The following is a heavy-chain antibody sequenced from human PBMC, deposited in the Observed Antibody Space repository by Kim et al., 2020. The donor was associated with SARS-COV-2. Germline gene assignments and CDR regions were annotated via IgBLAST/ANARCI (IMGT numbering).Heavy chain of an antibody. J-gene: IGHJ4*02. V-gene: IGHV3-74*01. D-gene: IGHD2-15*01. CDR2: ISSDGGWT. Sequence: GGSLRLSCAASGFTFSNYWMHWVRQVPGKGLAWVSLISSDGGWTNYADSVRGRFTISRDNAKNTVDLQMNGLRPEDTAVYYCARERGSGKEDSWGQGTLVTVS. CDR1: GFTFSNYW. CDR3: ARERGSGKEDS.